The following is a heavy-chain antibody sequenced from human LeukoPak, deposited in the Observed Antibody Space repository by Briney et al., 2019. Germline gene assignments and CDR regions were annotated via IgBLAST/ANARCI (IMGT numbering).Heavy chain of an antibody. Sequence: PGGSLRLSCAASGFTFSTYWMAWVRQAPGKGLEWVANIKYDGIEKYYVDSVKGRFTISRDNAKKSPYLQMNSLRDEDTAVYYCARDLVTEPTGDWSDPWGQGTLVTVSS. CDR1: GFTFSTYW. D-gene: IGHD2-2*01. CDR3: ARDLVTEPTGDWSDP. V-gene: IGHV3-7*01. CDR2: IKYDGIEK. J-gene: IGHJ5*02.